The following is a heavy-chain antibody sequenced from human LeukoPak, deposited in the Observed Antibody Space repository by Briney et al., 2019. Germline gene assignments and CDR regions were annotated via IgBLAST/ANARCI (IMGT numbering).Heavy chain of an antibody. V-gene: IGHV3-11*01. J-gene: IGHJ4*02. Sequence: GGSLRLSCAASGFSFSDYYMSWIRQAPGKGLELVSYISNSGSTIYYADSVKGRFTISRDNAKNSLYLQMNSLRAEDTAVYYCARQYALAFDYWGQGTLLTVSS. CDR2: ISNSGSTI. CDR1: GFSFSDYY. CDR3: ARQYALAFDY. D-gene: IGHD2-2*01.